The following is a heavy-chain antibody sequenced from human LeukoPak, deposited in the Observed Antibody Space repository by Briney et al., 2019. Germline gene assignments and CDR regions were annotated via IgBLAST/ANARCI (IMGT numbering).Heavy chain of an antibody. CDR1: GFPFNSHA. J-gene: IGHJ4*02. D-gene: IGHD3-10*01. CDR3: ANYGSVSYFAY. CDR2: ISGSGDYT. V-gene: IGHV3-23*01. Sequence: GGSLRLSCAASGFPFNSHAMSWVRLAPGKGLEWVSTISGSGDYTFYADSVKGRFVISTDNSKNTLYLQMISLRAEDTAVYYCANYGSVSYFAYWGQGTLVTVSS.